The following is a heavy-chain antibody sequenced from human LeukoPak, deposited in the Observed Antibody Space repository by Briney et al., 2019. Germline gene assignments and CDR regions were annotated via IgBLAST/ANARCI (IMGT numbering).Heavy chain of an antibody. CDR2: IKQDGSEK. V-gene: IGHV3-7*01. CDR3: ARDYLPPLISDAFDI. J-gene: IGHJ3*02. D-gene: IGHD3-3*02. CDR1: GFTFSSYW. Sequence: GGSLRLSCAASGFTFSSYWMSWVRQAPGKGLEWVANIKQDGSEKYYVDSVKGRFTISRDNAKNSLYLQMNSLRAEDTAVYYCARDYLPPLISDAFDIWGQGTMVTVSS.